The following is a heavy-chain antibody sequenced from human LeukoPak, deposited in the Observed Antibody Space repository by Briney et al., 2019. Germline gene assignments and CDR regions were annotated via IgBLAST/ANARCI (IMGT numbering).Heavy chain of an antibody. J-gene: IGHJ4*02. D-gene: IGHD3-10*01. V-gene: IGHV1-2*02. CDR3: ARTYYYGSGSWKLDQ. CDR1: GYTFTGYY. Sequence: GASVKVSCKASGYTFTGYYMHWVRQAPGQGLEWMGWINPNSGGTNYAQKFQGRVTMTRDTSISTAYMELSRLRSDDTAVYYCARTYYYGSGSWKLDQWGQGTLVTVSS. CDR2: INPNSGGT.